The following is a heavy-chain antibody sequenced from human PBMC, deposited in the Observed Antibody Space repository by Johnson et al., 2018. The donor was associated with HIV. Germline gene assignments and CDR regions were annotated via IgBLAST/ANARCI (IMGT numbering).Heavy chain of an antibody. Sequence: VQLVESGGGSVKPGGSLRLSCAASGFTFSNAWMSWVRQAPGKGLEWVGRIKRKTDGGTTDYAAPVKGRFTISRDDSKNTLYLQMNSLKTEDTAVYYCSTPRPNWGWNAFHIWGQGTMVTVSS. J-gene: IGHJ3*02. CDR1: GFTFSNAW. CDR2: IKRKTDGGTT. D-gene: IGHD7-27*01. V-gene: IGHV3-15*01. CDR3: STPRPNWGWNAFHI.